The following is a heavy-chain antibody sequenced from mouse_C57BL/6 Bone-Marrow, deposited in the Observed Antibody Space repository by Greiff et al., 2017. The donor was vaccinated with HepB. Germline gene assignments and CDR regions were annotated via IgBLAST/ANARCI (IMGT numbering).Heavy chain of an antibody. CDR1: GYTFTDYN. D-gene: IGHD2-5*01. Sequence: EVKVVESGPELVKPGASVKMSCKASGYTFTDYNMHWVKQSHGKSLEWIGYINPNNGGTSYNQKFKGKATLTVNKSSSTAYMELRSLTSEDSAVYYCATYSNGYYAMDYWGQGTSVTVSS. V-gene: IGHV1-22*01. CDR2: INPNNGGT. J-gene: IGHJ4*01. CDR3: ATYSNGYYAMDY.